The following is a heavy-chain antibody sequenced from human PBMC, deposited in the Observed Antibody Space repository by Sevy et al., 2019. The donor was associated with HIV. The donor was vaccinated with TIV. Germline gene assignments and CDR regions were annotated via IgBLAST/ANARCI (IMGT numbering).Heavy chain of an antibody. Sequence: SETLSLTCTVSVGSINNKAYYWAWIRQPPGKGLEWIGSMSYNGNSYYNPSLNCRVTISLDTSKNQFSLRLTFVTAADTAVYYCARRLAAAGGGNEYFQPWGQGTLVTVSS. V-gene: IGHV4-39*01. D-gene: IGHD6-13*01. CDR2: MSYNGNS. J-gene: IGHJ1*01. CDR3: ARRLAAAGGGNEYFQP. CDR1: VGSINNKAYY.